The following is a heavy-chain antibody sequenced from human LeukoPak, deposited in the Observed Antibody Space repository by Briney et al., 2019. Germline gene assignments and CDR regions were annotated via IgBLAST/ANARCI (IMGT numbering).Heavy chain of an antibody. Sequence: ASVKVSCKTSGGTFSSHVISWVRQAPGQGLEWMGGIIPIFGTANYAQKFQGRVTITADKFTNKVYMELSSLRSDDTAIYFCARVNGYCSSISCYLDYWGQGTLVTVSS. D-gene: IGHD2-2*01. CDR1: GGTFSSHV. CDR2: IIPIFGTA. J-gene: IGHJ4*02. V-gene: IGHV1-69*06. CDR3: ARVNGYCSSISCYLDY.